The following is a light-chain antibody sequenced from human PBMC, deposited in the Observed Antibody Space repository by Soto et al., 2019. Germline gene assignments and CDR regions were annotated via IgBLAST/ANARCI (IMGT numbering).Light chain of an antibody. CDR2: GNN. CDR3: QSYDSSLSGWV. J-gene: IGLJ3*02. V-gene: IGLV1-40*01. CDR1: SSNIGAGND. Sequence: QSVLTQPPSVSGAPGQRVTIPCTGSSSNIGAGNDVHWYERLPGTAPKLLIYGNNNRPSGVPDRLSGSKSGTSASLAITGLQAEDEADYYCQSYDSSLSGWVFGGGTKLTVL.